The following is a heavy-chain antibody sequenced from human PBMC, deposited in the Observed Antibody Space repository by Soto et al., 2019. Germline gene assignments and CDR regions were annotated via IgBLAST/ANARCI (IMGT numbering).Heavy chain of an antibody. D-gene: IGHD3-10*01. Sequence: SETLSLTCTVSGGSISRGGYYWSWIRQHPGKGLEWIGYIYYSGSTYYNPSLKSRVTISVDTSKNQFSLKLRSVTAADTAVYYCARDRITMVRGVIRGYYYYGMDVWGQGTTVTVSS. J-gene: IGHJ6*02. CDR3: ARDRITMVRGVIRGYYYYGMDV. CDR1: GGSISRGGYY. CDR2: IYYSGST. V-gene: IGHV4-31*03.